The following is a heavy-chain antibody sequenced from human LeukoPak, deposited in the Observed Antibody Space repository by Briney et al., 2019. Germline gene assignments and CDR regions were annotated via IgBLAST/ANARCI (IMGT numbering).Heavy chain of an antibody. Sequence: KPGGSLRLSCAASGFTFSSYSMNWVRQAPGKGLEWVSSISSSSSYIYYADSVKGRFTISRDNAKNSLYLQMNSLRAEDTAVYYCARDSYSYGHFDYWGQGTLVTVSS. CDR2: ISSSSSYI. J-gene: IGHJ4*02. D-gene: IGHD5-18*01. CDR1: GFTFSSYS. V-gene: IGHV3-21*01. CDR3: ARDSYSYGHFDY.